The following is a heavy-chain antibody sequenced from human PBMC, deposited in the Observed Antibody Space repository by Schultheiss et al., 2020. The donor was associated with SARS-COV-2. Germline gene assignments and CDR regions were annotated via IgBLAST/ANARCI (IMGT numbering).Heavy chain of an antibody. J-gene: IGHJ3*02. Sequence: SQTLSLTCTVSGGSISSYYWSWIRQPPGKGLEWIGYFYYTGSTNYNPSLKSRVTISVDTSKNQFSLKLSSVTAADTAVYYCATYTIFGVALQSAFDIWGQGTMVTVSS. D-gene: IGHD3-3*01. CDR3: ATYTIFGVALQSAFDI. V-gene: IGHV4-59*01. CDR2: FYYTGST. CDR1: GGSISSYY.